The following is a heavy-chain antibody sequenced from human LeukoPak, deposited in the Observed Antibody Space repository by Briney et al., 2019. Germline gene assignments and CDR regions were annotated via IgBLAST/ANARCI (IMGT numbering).Heavy chain of an antibody. CDR3: ARAEVRGVLNYYYYGMDV. CDR1: GYTFTSYA. J-gene: IGHJ6*04. D-gene: IGHD3-10*01. CDR2: INAGNGNT. V-gene: IGHV1-3*01. Sequence: ASVKVSCKASGYTFTSYAMHWVRQAPGQRLEWMRWINAGNGNTKYSQKFQGRVTITRDTSASTAYMELSSLRSEDTSVYYCARAEVRGVLNYYYYGMDVRGKGTTVTVSS.